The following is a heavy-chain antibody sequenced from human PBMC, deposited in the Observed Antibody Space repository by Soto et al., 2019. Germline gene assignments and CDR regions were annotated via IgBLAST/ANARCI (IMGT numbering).Heavy chain of an antibody. CDR2: ISHDGSNK. CDR1: GLTFNSYG. V-gene: IGHV3-30*18. J-gene: IGHJ4*02. D-gene: IGHD6-19*01. Sequence: PGGSLRLSCAASGLTFNSYGMHWVRQAPGKGLEWMAVISHDGSNKYYADSVKGRFTISRDNSKNTLYLQMNSLRGEDTAVYYCAKDGKGLAFYFDYWGRGTLVTVSS. CDR3: AKDGKGLAFYFDY.